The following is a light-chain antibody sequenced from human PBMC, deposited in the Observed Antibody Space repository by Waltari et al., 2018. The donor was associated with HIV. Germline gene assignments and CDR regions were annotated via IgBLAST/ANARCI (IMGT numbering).Light chain of an antibody. CDR1: TSDVGGSHS. CDR3: AAWNDRLSGYV. Sequence: QSALTQPASVSGSPGQPTTISCTGTTSDVGGSHSVSWYQQFPGKAPKLMIAEVSNRPSGVSDRLSGSKSGNTASLTISGLRSEDEADYYCAAWNDRLSGYVFGTGTKVTV. J-gene: IGLJ1*01. V-gene: IGLV2-14*01. CDR2: EVS.